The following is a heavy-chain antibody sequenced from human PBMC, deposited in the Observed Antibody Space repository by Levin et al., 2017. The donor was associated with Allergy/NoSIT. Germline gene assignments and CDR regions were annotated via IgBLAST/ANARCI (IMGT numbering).Heavy chain of an antibody. V-gene: IGHV4-39*01. D-gene: IGHD3-16*02. J-gene: IGHJ4*02. CDR3: TRGGVYVWGSYRYQGDY. CDR1: GGSVSSSDYY. Sequence: SQTLSLTCTVSGGSVSSSDYYWGWIRQPPGMGLEWIGAISYSGSAYYNPSLNSRVSISVDTSKNQFSLRLSFVTGADTAVYCGTRGGVYVWGSYRYQGDYWGQGTLVTVSS. CDR2: ISYSGSA.